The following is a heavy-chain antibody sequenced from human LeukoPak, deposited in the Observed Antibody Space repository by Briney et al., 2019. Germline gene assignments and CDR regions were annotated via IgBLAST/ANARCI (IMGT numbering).Heavy chain of an antibody. CDR1: GFTFRSYA. CDR2: ISSSGDST. J-gene: IGHJ4*02. V-gene: IGHV3-64D*09. D-gene: IGHD3-10*01. CDR3: VKGIRQYAYGTFDY. Sequence: GALRLSCSASGFTFRSYAMLWVRQAPGKGLEYVSAISSSGDSTYYADSLKGRFTISRDNSKNTLYLQMRSLRPEDTAVYYCVKGIRQYAYGTFDYWGQGTLVTVSS.